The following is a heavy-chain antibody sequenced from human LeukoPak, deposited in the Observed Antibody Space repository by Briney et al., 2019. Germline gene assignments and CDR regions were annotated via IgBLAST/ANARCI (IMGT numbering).Heavy chain of an antibody. V-gene: IGHV3-74*01. Sequence: GGSLRLACAASELTFNSNWMHWVRRAPGKGLVWVSRINSDGSTTNYADSAKGRFTISRDNAKNTLYLQMNSLRAEDTAVYYCTSYTSGWNWGQGTLVTVSS. CDR1: ELTFNSNW. J-gene: IGHJ4*02. CDR2: INSDGSTT. CDR3: TSYTSGWN. D-gene: IGHD6-19*01.